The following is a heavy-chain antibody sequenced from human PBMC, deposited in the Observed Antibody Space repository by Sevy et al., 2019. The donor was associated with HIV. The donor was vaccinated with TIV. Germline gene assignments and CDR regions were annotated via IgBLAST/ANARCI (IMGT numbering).Heavy chain of an antibody. V-gene: IGHV3-48*03. Sequence: GGSLRLSCTVSGFTFSSYEMNWVRQAPGKGLEWVSSIISSGDTIYYADSVKGRFTDSRDNAKNSLFLQMNSLRAEDTAIYYCARGPHYYYDSSSFFEYWGQGTLVTVSS. D-gene: IGHD3-22*01. CDR1: GFTFSSYE. CDR3: ARGPHYYYDSSSFFEY. CDR2: IISSGDTI. J-gene: IGHJ4*02.